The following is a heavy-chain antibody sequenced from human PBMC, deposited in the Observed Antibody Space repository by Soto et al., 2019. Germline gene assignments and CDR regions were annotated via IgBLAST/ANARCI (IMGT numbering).Heavy chain of an antibody. J-gene: IGHJ4*02. Sequence: QITLKESGPTLVKPTQTLTLTCTFSGFSLSTRGVGVGWIRQPPGKALEWLALIYWDDEKRYSPSLKSRLTITKDTAKNQVVLSLTSMDPVDTATYYCAHRGSGCSGGICYGWAYFDYWGQGALVTVSS. CDR1: GFSLSTRGVG. V-gene: IGHV2-5*02. CDR3: AHRGSGCSGGICYGWAYFDY. D-gene: IGHD2-15*01. CDR2: IYWDDEK.